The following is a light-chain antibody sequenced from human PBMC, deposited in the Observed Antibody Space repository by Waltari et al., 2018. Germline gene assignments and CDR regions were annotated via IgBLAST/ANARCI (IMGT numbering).Light chain of an antibody. J-gene: IGKJ1*01. CDR1: QSVGSSS. Sequence: EIVLTQSPGTASLSPGVGATPSCRASQSVGSSSLAWYQQKPGQAPRLVIYRASRRATGIPDRFSGSGSGTDFSLTISRLEPEDFAVYYCQQHGTLPATFGQGTKVEIK. V-gene: IGKV3-20*01. CDR3: QQHGTLPAT. CDR2: RAS.